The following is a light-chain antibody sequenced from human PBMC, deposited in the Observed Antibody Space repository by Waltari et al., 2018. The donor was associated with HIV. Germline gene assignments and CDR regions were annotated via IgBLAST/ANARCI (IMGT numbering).Light chain of an antibody. CDR2: GAS. V-gene: IGKV3-20*01. J-gene: IGKJ2*02. CDR3: QQCSGSCT. CDR1: QSVEDPN. Sequence: EVLLIQSPDTLSLSPGDRSSLSSRDRQSVEDPNLACYRQVRGQPPRLLIYGASIRAPGVSDRFSGGGSGKEFILNITRLEPEDFAVYFCQQCSGSCTFGQGT.